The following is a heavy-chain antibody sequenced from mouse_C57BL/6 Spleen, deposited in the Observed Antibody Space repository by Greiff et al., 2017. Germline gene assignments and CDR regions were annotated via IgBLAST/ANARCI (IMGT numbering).Heavy chain of an antibody. D-gene: IGHD1-1*01. CDR3: ARGGTTVVAYYYAMDY. CDR2: IHPNSGST. J-gene: IGHJ4*01. CDR1: GYTFTSYW. V-gene: IGHV1-64*01. Sequence: VQLQQSGAELVKPGASVKLSCKASGYTFTSYWMHWVKQRPGQGLEWIGMIHPNSGSTNYNEKFKSKATLTVDKSSSTAYMQLSSLTSEDSAVYDCARGGTTVVAYYYAMDYWGQGTSVTVSS.